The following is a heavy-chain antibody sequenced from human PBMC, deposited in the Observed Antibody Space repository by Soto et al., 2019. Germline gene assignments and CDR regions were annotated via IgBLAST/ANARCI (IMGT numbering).Heavy chain of an antibody. D-gene: IGHD2-2*01. J-gene: IGHJ5*02. CDR1: DFSIRSGGDS. V-gene: IGHV4-30-2*01. CDR3: ARSSDCSSTSCYPWFDP. CDR2: IYHSGST. Sequence: SHTYGFSDFSIRSGGDSWNWILQPPGKCLEWIGYIYHSGSTYYNPSLNSRVTISVDRSKNQFSLKLSSVTAADTAVYYCARSSDCSSTSCYPWFDPWGQGTLVPVS.